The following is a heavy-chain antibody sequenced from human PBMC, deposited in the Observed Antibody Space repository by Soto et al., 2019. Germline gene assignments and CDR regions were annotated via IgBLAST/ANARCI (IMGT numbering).Heavy chain of an antibody. V-gene: IGHV1-69*08. CDR3: ATDDSGAGRVGVHC. D-gene: IGHD1-26*01. CDR2: IVPTLRIT. Sequence: QVQLVQSGAEVKKPGASLRVSCETSGGTSTIYTITWVRQAPGQGLQWMGRIVPTLRITSYAQEFQGRLTITAGSTTSPAIISLTSLTSEETAVYSCATDDSGAGRVGVHCWRQGTLVTVSS. J-gene: IGHJ4*02. CDR1: GGTSTIYT.